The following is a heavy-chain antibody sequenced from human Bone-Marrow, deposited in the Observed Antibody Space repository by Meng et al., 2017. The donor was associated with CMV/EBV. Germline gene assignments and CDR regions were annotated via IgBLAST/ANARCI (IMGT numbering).Heavy chain of an antibody. Sequence: GSLRSSCPVSGDSISTPRYYWVWIRQPPGEGLEYIGNIYYSGTTYYNPSLKSRVTLSVDTSKNQFSLNLTSVTAADTAVYYCARMPAMTDVFVIWGRGTMVTVSS. V-gene: IGHV4-39*07. J-gene: IGHJ3*02. D-gene: IGHD2-2*01. CDR3: ARMPAMTDVFVI. CDR2: IYYSGTT. CDR1: GDSISTPRYY.